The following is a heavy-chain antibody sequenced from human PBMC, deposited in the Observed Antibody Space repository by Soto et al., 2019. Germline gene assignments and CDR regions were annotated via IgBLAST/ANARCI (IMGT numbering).Heavy chain of an antibody. CDR2: ISGGGRNI. CDR3: AGRRNYYDSGSPLY. Sequence: PGGSLRLSCVVSGLSFINYTMSWVRQAPGKGLEWVSAISGGGRNIYYADSVKGRFTTSRDNSENMVYLQMNSLRVEDMAIYYCAGRRNYYDSGSPLYWGRGTLVTVSS. J-gene: IGHJ4*02. V-gene: IGHV3-23*01. D-gene: IGHD3-10*01. CDR1: GLSFINYT.